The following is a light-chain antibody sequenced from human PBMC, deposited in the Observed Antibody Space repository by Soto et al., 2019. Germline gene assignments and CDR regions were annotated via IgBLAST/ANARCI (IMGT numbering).Light chain of an antibody. J-gene: IGKJ1*01. Sequence: EIVLTQSPGTLSLSPGERATLSCRASQSVSSSYLAWYQQKSGQAPRVLIYGASSRATGIPDRFSGSGSGTDFTLTISRLEPEDFAVYYCQQYGRSPGTFGQGTKVEIK. CDR3: QQYGRSPGT. CDR2: GAS. CDR1: QSVSSSY. V-gene: IGKV3-20*01.